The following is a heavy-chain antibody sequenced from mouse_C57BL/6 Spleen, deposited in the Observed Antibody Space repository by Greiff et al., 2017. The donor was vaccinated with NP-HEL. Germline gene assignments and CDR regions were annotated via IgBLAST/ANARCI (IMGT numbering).Heavy chain of an antibody. Sequence: QVQLQQPGAELVRPGSSVKLSCKASGYTFTSYWMDWVKQRPGQGLEWIGNIYPSDSETHYNQKFKDKATLTVDKSSSTAYMQLSSLTSEDSAVYYCARSKADSSGWFAYWGQGTLVTVSA. J-gene: IGHJ3*01. CDR1: GYTFTSYW. D-gene: IGHD3-2*02. V-gene: IGHV1-61*01. CDR2: IYPSDSET. CDR3: ARSKADSSGWFAY.